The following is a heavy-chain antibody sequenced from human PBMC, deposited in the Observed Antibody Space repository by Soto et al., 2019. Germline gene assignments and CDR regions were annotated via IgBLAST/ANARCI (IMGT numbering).Heavy chain of an antibody. D-gene: IGHD2-2*01. V-gene: IGHV4-59*08. Sequence: SETLSLTCTVSGGSISSYYWSWIRQPPGKGLEWIGYIYYSGSTNYNPSLKSRVTISVDTSKDQFSLKLSSVTAADTAVYYCARHLGYCSSTSCYGGWFDPWGQGTLVTVSS. J-gene: IGHJ5*02. CDR1: GGSISSYY. CDR2: IYYSGST. CDR3: ARHLGYCSSTSCYGGWFDP.